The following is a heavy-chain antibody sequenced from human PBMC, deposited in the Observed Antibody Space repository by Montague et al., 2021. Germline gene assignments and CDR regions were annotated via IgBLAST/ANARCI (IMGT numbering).Heavy chain of an antibody. J-gene: IGHJ5*02. D-gene: IGHD3-10*02. CDR3: ARPRVPQDHWFDP. CDR2: IQYTGSA. CDR1: GGSISSDNYY. V-gene: IGHV4-39*01. Sequence: SETLSLTCTVSGGSISSDNYYWPWIRQPPGKGLEWIGSIQYTGSAHYNPSLNSRVTISVDTSKNQFSLKLSSVTAADTAVYYCARPRVPQDHWFDPWGQGTLVTVSS.